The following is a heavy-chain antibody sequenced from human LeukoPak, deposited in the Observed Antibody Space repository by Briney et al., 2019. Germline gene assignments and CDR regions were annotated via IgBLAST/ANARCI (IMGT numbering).Heavy chain of an antibody. CDR2: VTSSGGST. J-gene: IGHJ4*02. CDR3: TRERRGSYFAFES. Sequence: GGSLRLSCAASGFSVSDYYMSWIRQSPGKGPEWISYVTSSGGSTKYADSVKGRFTISRDKAKNSVALQMNALRAEDTAVYYCTRERRGSYFAFESWGQRTLVTVSS. D-gene: IGHD3-16*01. V-gene: IGHV3-11*01. CDR1: GFSVSDYY.